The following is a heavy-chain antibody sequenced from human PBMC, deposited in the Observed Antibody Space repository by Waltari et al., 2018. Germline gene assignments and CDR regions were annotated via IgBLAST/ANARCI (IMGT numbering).Heavy chain of an antibody. CDR2: IGISTTYK. CDR3: ARGPWAPLDY. CDR1: AFTFSNYS. Sequence: EVQLVESGGGQVKPGGALRLSCVGSAFTFSNYSMHWVRVAPGKGLDGVSSIGISTTYKFYADSVKGRFTVSRDNAKNSVYLQMNNLRVEDTAVYYCARGPWAPLDYWGQGVLVTVSS. V-gene: IGHV3-21*02. J-gene: IGHJ4*02.